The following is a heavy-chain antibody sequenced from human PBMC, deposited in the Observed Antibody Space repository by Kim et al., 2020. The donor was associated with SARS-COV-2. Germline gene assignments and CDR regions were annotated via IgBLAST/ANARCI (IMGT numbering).Heavy chain of an antibody. V-gene: IGHV4-39*01. CDR2: IYYSGST. D-gene: IGHD6-19*01. CDR1: GGSISSSSYY. CDR3: ARSGQWLVRNYYYGTDV. Sequence: SETLSLTCTVSGGSISSSSYYWGWIRQPPGKGLEWIGSIYYSGSTYYNPSLKSRVTISVDTSKNQFSLKLSSVTAADTAVYYCARSGQWLVRNYYYGTDVWGQGTTVTVSS. J-gene: IGHJ6*02.